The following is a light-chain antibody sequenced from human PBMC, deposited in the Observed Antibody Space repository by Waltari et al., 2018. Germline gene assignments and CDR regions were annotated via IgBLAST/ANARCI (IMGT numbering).Light chain of an antibody. J-gene: IGLJ3*02. Sequence: SSELTQDPAVSVALGQTVRITCQGDSLRTSYASGYQLKPGQAPVLVIYGKDKRPSGSPDRISGYSSGATSSLTITVAQAEDEADYCCSSRNGRANQVVFAGGTKVTVL. CDR2: GKD. CDR1: SLRTSY. V-gene: IGLV3-19*01. CDR3: SSRNGRANQVV.